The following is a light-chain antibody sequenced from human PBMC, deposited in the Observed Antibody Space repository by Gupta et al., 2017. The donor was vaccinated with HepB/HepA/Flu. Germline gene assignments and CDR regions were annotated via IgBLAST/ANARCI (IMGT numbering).Light chain of an antibody. J-gene: IGLJ1*01. Sequence: QSALTQPASVSGSPGQSITISCTGTSSDVGGSNYVSWYQQHPGKAPKLVIYDVSNRPSGVSSRFSGSKSGNTASLTISGLQAEDETDYYCSSYTSTSTFYVFGTGTKVTVL. V-gene: IGLV2-14*01. CDR3: SSYTSTSTFYV. CDR1: SSDVGGSNY. CDR2: DVS.